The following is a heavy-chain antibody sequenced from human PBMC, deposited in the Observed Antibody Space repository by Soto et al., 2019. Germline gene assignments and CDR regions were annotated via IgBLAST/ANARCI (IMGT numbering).Heavy chain of an antibody. V-gene: IGHV3-64*01. CDR3: ARGYCSTAACYPNDAFDI. Sequence: GGSLRLSCAASGFTFSSYAMHWVRQAPGKGLEYVSAISSNGGSTYYANSVKGRFTISRDNSKNTLYLQMGSLRAEDMAVYYCARGYCSTAACYPNDAFDIWGQGIVVTVSS. D-gene: IGHD2-2*01. CDR2: ISSNGGST. CDR1: GFTFSSYA. J-gene: IGHJ3*02.